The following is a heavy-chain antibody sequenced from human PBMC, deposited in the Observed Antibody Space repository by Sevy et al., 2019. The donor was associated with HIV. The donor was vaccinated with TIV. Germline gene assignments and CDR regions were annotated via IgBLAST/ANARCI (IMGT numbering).Heavy chain of an antibody. D-gene: IGHD4-17*01. Sequence: SETLSLTCTVSGGSISSYYWSWIRQPPGKGLEWIGYIYYSGSTNYNPSLKSRVTISVDTSKNQFSLKLSSVTAADTAVYYCARRYGDYYYYYMDVWGKGTTVSVSS. V-gene: IGHV4-59*08. CDR2: IYYSGST. J-gene: IGHJ6*03. CDR3: ARRYGDYYYYYMDV. CDR1: GGSISSYY.